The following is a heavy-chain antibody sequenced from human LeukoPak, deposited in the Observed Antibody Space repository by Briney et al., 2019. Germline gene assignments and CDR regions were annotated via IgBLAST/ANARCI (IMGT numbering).Heavy chain of an antibody. D-gene: IGHD2-15*01. J-gene: IGHJ4*02. V-gene: IGHV3-30*03. Sequence: SCKASGFTFSSYGMHWVRQAPGKGLEWVAVISYDGSNKYYADSVKGRFTISRDNSKNTLYLQMNSLRAEDTAVYYCVTSLVVVVAATNDYWGQGTLVTVSS. CDR1: GFTFSSYG. CDR3: VTSLVVVVAATNDY. CDR2: ISYDGSNK.